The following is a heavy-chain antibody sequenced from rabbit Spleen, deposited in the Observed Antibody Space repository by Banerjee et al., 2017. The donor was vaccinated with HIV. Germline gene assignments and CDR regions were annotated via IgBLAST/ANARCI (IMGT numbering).Heavy chain of an antibody. CDR3: ARDLVAVIGWNFNL. V-gene: IGHV1S45*01. J-gene: IGHJ4*01. Sequence: QEQLEESGGDLVKPEGSLTLTCTASGFSFSSSYWICWVRQAPGKGLEWIGCIVDGSSGNTYYVSWAKGRFTISKTSTTVDLKMTSLTVADTATYFCARDLVAVIGWNFNLWGPGTLVTVS. CDR2: IVDGSSGNT. D-gene: IGHD1-1*01. CDR1: GFSFSSSYW.